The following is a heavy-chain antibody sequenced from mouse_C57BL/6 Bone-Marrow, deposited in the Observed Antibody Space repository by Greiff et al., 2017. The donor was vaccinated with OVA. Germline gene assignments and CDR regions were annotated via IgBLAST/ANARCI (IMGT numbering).Heavy chain of an antibody. CDR2: ISSGSSTI. CDR1: GFTFSDYG. CDR3: ARDDYPAWFAY. Sequence: EVQRVGSGGGLVKPGGSLKLSCAASGFTFSDYGMHWVRQAPEKGLEWVAYISSGSSTIYYADTVKGRFTISRDNAKNTLFLQMPILRSEDTAMDDCARDDYPAWFAYWGQGTLVTVSA. V-gene: IGHV5-17*01. D-gene: IGHD2-4*01. J-gene: IGHJ3*01.